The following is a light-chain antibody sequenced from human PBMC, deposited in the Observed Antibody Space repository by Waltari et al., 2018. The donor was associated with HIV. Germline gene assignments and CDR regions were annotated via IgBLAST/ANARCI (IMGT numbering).Light chain of an antibody. CDR1: SSNIGNNY. V-gene: IGLV1-51*01. Sequence: QSVLTQPPSVSAAPGQKVTISCSGSSSNIGNNYVSWYQQLPGTAPKLLIYDNNKRPSGIPDRCSGSKAGTSATLGSTGLQTGDEADYYCGTWDSSLSAVVFGGATKLTVL. CDR2: DNN. J-gene: IGLJ2*01. CDR3: GTWDSSLSAVV.